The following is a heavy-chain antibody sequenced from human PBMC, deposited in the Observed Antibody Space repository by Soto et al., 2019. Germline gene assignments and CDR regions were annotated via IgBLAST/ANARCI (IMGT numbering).Heavy chain of an antibody. D-gene: IGHD2-2*01. Sequence: VASVKVSCKASGYTLTSYYLHWVRQAPGQGPEWMGIINPSGGITNDAQKFQDRVTMASDTSTSTVYMELSSLRSEDTAVYYCARGISTTRYYYYYGMDVWGQGTTVTVSS. J-gene: IGHJ6*02. V-gene: IGHV1-46*01. CDR3: ARGISTTRYYYYYGMDV. CDR2: INPSGGIT. CDR1: GYTLTSYY.